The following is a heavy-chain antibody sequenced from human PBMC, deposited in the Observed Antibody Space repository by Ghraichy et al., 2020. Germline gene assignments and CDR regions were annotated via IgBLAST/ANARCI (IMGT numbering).Heavy chain of an antibody. CDR1: GYTFSNYG. Sequence: ASVKVSCKASGYTFSNYGITWVRQAPGQGLEWMGWISAYNGNTHYAQKLQGRVTMTTDKSTSTGYMELTSLRSDDTAFYYCAKWDRNSGRIDYWGQGTLVTVSS. CDR3: AKWDRNSGRIDY. V-gene: IGHV1-18*01. CDR2: ISAYNGNT. D-gene: IGHD1-26*01. J-gene: IGHJ4*02.